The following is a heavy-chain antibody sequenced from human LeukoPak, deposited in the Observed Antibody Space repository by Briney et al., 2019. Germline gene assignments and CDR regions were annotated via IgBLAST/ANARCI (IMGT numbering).Heavy chain of an antibody. D-gene: IGHD5-24*01. CDR3: ARDGYNRLLADY. CDR2: INPNSGGT. V-gene: IGHV1-2*02. Sequence: VASVKVSCTASGYTFTGYYMHWVRQAPGQGLEWMGWINPNSGGTNYAQKFQGRVTMTRDTSISTAYMEPSRLRSDDTAVYYCARDGYNRLLADYWGQGTLVTVSS. J-gene: IGHJ4*02. CDR1: GYTFTGYY.